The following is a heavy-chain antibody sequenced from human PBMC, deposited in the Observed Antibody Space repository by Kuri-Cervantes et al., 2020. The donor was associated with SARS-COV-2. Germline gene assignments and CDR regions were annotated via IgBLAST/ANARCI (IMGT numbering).Heavy chain of an antibody. CDR2: INPNSGGT. D-gene: IGHD1-26*01. V-gene: IGHV1-2*04. CDR3: AAPLLYSGFEY. Sequence: ASVKVSCKASGGTFSSYAISWVRQAPGQGLEWMGWINPNSGGTNYAQKFQGWVTMTRDTSISTAYMELSRLRSDDTAVYYSAAPLLYSGFEYWGQGTLVTVSS. J-gene: IGHJ4*02. CDR1: GGTFSSYA.